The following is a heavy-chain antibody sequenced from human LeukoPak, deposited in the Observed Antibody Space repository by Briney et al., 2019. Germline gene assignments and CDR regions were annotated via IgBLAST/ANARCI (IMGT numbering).Heavy chain of an antibody. J-gene: IGHJ6*03. Sequence: VKVSCKVSGYTFTDYYMHWVQQAPGKGLEWMRLVDPEDGETIYAEKFQGRVTITADTSTDTAYMELSSLRSEDTAVYYCATGLRFYYYMDVWGKGNTVTVSS. CDR3: ATGLRFYYYMDV. CDR1: GYTFTDYY. CDR2: VDPEDGET. V-gene: IGHV1-69-2*01. D-gene: IGHD3-3*01.